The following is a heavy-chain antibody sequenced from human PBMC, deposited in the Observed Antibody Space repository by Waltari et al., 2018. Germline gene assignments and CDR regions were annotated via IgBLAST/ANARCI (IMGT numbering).Heavy chain of an antibody. CDR2: IYYSGST. J-gene: IGHJ4*02. CDR3: ARDRGSYLPTFYFDY. Sequence: QLQLQESGPGLVKPSETLSLTCTVSGGSLSSSSYYWGWLRQPPGKGLEWIGYIYYSGSTNYNPSLKSRVTISVDTSKNQFSLKLSSVTAADTAVYYCARDRGSYLPTFYFDYWGQGTLVTVSS. CDR1: GGSLSSSSYY. V-gene: IGHV4-61*01. D-gene: IGHD1-26*01.